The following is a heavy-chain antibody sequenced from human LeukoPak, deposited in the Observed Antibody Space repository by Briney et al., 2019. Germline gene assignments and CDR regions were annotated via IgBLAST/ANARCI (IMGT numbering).Heavy chain of an antibody. Sequence: KPSETLSLTCTVSGGSISSYYWSWIRQPPGKGLEWIGSIYYSGSTYYNPFPKSRVTISVDTSKNQFSLKLSSVTAADTAVYSCARHTWGPPYYYDSSGYWRFDPWGQGTLVTVSS. CDR2: IYYSGST. CDR3: ARHTWGPPYYYDSSGYWRFDP. V-gene: IGHV4-59*05. D-gene: IGHD3-22*01. CDR1: GGSISSYY. J-gene: IGHJ5*02.